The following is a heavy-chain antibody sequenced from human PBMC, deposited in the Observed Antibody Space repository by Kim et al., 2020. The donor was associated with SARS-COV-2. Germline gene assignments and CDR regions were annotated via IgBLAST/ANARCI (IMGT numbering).Heavy chain of an antibody. J-gene: IGHJ4*02. CDR3: ARDLAIYDYGDTGPDY. CDR2: IWYDGSNK. CDR1: GFTFSSYG. Sequence: GGSLRLSCAASGFTFSSYGMHWVRQAPGKGLEWVAVIWYDGSNKYYADSVKGRFTISRDNSKNTLYLQMNSLRAEDTAVYYCARDLAIYDYGDTGPDYWGQGTLVTVSS. D-gene: IGHD4-17*01. V-gene: IGHV3-33*01.